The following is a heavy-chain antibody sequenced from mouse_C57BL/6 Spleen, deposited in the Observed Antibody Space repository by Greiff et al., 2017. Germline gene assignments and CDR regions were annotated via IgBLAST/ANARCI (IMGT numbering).Heavy chain of an antibody. CDR2: IYPGDGDT. V-gene: IGHV1-80*01. Sequence: QVQLKESGAELVKPGASVKISCKASGYAFSSYWMNWVKQRPGKGLEWIGQIYPGDGDTNYNGKFKGKATLTADKSSSTAYMQLSSLTSEDSAVYFCARAHLRGGYFDVWGTGTTVTVSS. CDR3: ARAHLRGGYFDV. J-gene: IGHJ1*03. CDR1: GYAFSSYW. D-gene: IGHD1-1*01.